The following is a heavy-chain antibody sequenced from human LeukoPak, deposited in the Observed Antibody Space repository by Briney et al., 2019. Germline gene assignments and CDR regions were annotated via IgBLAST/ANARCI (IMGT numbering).Heavy chain of an antibody. D-gene: IGHD3-10*01. J-gene: IGHJ4*02. CDR1: GFTFSSYG. Sequence: PGGSLRLSCAASGFTFSSYGMHWVRQAPGKGLEWVAVIWYDGSNKYYAASVKGRFTISRDNSNHTLYLQRNSLRPEDTSGYDCAKELLQVVVRGVLGYWGQGTLVTVSS. CDR3: AKELLQVVVRGVLGY. CDR2: IWYDGSNK. V-gene: IGHV3-30*02.